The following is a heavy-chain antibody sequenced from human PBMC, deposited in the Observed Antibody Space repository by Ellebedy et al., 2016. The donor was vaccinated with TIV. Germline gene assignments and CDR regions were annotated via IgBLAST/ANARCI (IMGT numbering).Heavy chain of an antibody. J-gene: IGHJ3*02. CDR1: GYTFTGYY. V-gene: IGHV1-69*13. CDR2: IIPIFGTA. Sequence: SVKVSCXASGYTFTGYYMHWVRQAPGQGLEWMGGIIPIFGTANYAQKFQGRVTITADESTSTAYMELSSLRSEDTAVYYCARDRFVVVTATDAFDIWGQGTMVTVSS. D-gene: IGHD2-21*02. CDR3: ARDRFVVVTATDAFDI.